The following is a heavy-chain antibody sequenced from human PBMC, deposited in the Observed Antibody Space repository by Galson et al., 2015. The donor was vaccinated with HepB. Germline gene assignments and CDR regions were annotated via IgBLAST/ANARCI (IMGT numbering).Heavy chain of an antibody. CDR3: AHGGYGGNGYYFDY. Sequence: PALVKPTQTLTLTCTFSGFSLSTGGVGVGWIRQPPGKALEWIAYIYWDDDKRYSPSLKSRLTITKDTSKNQVVLTMTNMDPVDTATYYCAHGGYGGNGYYFDYWGQGSLVTVSS. CDR1: GFSLSTGGVG. CDR2: IYWDDDK. J-gene: IGHJ4*02. V-gene: IGHV2-5*02. D-gene: IGHD4-23*01.